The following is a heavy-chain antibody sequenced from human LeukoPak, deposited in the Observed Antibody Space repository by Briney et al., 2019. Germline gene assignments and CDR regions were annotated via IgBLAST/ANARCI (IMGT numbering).Heavy chain of an antibody. CDR3: ARRGMATGAPFDY. Sequence: GESLKISCTGSGYSFPSYWIGWVRHMSGKRLEWMGIIYPGDSDTRYSPSFQGQVTNSAVKSISTAYLQWSSLKASDTAMYYCARRGMATGAPFDYWGQGTLVTVSS. V-gene: IGHV5-51*01. CDR2: IYPGDSDT. D-gene: IGHD5-24*01. CDR1: GYSFPSYW. J-gene: IGHJ4*02.